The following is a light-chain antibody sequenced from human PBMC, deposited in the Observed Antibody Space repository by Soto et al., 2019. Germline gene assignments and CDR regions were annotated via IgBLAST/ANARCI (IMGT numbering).Light chain of an antibody. V-gene: IGLV1-44*01. J-gene: IGLJ1*01. Sequence: QSVLTQPHSASGTPGQRVTNSCSGSSSNIGTSSVHWFQQLPGTAPKLLISTTNQRPSGVPERFSGSKSGTSASLAISGLQSEDEADYYCAAWDDSLNGHVFGTGTKLIVL. CDR2: TTN. CDR3: AAWDDSLNGHV. CDR1: SSNIGTSS.